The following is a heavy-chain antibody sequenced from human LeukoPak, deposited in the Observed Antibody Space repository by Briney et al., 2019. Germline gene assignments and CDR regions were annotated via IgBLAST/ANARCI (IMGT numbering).Heavy chain of an antibody. D-gene: IGHD3-22*01. CDR2: INPNSGGT. Sequence: ASVKVSCKASGYTFTGYYMHWVRQAPGQGLEWMGWINPNSGGTNYAQKFQGRVTMTRDTSISTAYMELSRLRSDDTAVYYCARHYYDSSGYYYLDYYYYYMDVWGKGTTVTVSS. CDR3: ARHYYDSSGYYYLDYYYYYMDV. J-gene: IGHJ6*03. V-gene: IGHV1-2*02. CDR1: GYTFTGYY.